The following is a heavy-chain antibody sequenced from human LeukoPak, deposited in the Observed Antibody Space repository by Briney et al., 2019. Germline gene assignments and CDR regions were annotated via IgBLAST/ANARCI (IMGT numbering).Heavy chain of an antibody. CDR1: GGSFSGFY. CDR3: ARDPGGIAARLLKFDP. J-gene: IGHJ5*02. D-gene: IGHD6-6*01. V-gene: IGHV4-34*01. Sequence: SETLSLTCAVYGGSFSGFYWSWIRQPPGKGLEWIGEINHSGSTNYNPSLKSRVTISVDTSKNRFSLKLRSVTAADTAVYYCARDPGGIAARLLKFDPWGQGTLVTVSS. CDR2: INHSGST.